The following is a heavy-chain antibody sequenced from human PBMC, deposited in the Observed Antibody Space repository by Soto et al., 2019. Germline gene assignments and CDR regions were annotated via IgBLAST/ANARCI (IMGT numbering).Heavy chain of an antibody. D-gene: IGHD3-22*01. CDR1: GYTFTSYG. J-gene: IGHJ6*02. CDR3: ARGGYYDSSGSRNYYYYGMNV. Sequence: ASVKVSCTASGYTFTSYGITWVRQAPGQGLEWMGWISANNGNTNYAQILQGRVSMTTDTSTKTAYMELRSLRSDDTAMYYCARGGYYDSSGSRNYYYYGMNVWGQGTTVTVS. V-gene: IGHV1-18*01. CDR2: ISANNGNT.